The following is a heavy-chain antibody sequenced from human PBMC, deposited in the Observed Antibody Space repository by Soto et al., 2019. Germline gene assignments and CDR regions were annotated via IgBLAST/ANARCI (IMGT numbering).Heavy chain of an antibody. CDR2: IRGRGGST. V-gene: IGHV3-23*01. Sequence: GGSLTLSCAASAFTFGNNAMNWVGQAQGEGLEWISAIRGRGGSTYYADTVKGRVTITRDNSKNTEYLQMNSLRADDTAVYYCAKAPTATFFSAPHYFDYWGQGTLVTVSS. D-gene: IGHD3-3*02. CDR3: AKAPTATFFSAPHYFDY. J-gene: IGHJ4*02. CDR1: AFTFGNNA.